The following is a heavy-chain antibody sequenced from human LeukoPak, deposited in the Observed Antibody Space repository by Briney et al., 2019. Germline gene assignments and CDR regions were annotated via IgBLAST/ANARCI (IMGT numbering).Heavy chain of an antibody. V-gene: IGHV4-39*01. CDR3: ARHTLLFSSPTVTTENWFDP. CDR1: GGSISSSSYY. D-gene: IGHD4-17*01. Sequence: PSETLSLTCTVSGGSISSSSYYWGWIRQPPGKGLEWIGSIYYSGSTYYNPSLKSRVTISVDTSKNQFSLKLSSVTAADTAVYYCARHTLLFSSPTVTTENWFDPWGQGTLVTVSS. CDR2: IYYSGST. J-gene: IGHJ5*02.